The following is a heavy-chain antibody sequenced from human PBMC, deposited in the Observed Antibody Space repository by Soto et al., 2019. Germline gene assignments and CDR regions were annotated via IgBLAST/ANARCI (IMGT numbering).Heavy chain of an antibody. J-gene: IGHJ4*02. CDR1: GGSLSGYY. CDR2: VKDGGHT. Sequence: QVQLQQWGAGLLKPSETLSLNCAVTGGSLSGYYWSWIRQPPGKGLEWIGEVKDGGHTNYSPSLQGRVTISSYTPNNQFSLRLNSVTAADTGVYYCARGQEGVVATHWDQGSLVTVSS. V-gene: IGHV4-34*01. D-gene: IGHD5-12*01. CDR3: ARGQEGVVATH.